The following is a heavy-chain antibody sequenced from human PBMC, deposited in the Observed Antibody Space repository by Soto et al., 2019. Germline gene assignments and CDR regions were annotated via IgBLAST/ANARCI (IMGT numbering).Heavy chain of an antibody. D-gene: IGHD2-2*01. Sequence: GGSLRLSCAASGFTFANYLITWFRQAPGKGLEWVSSIDKSGGDTYYADSVKGRFTISRDNSKNTLYLQMNGLRAEDTALYYCAKDTYSRSWYFWGQGTLVTVSS. CDR3: AKDTYSRSWYF. J-gene: IGHJ4*02. CDR2: IDKSGGDT. V-gene: IGHV3-23*05. CDR1: GFTFANYL.